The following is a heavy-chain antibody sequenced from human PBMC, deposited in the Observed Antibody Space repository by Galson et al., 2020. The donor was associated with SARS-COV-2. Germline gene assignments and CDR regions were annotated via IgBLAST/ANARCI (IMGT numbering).Heavy chain of an antibody. CDR3: ARGWGGTYYFDH. CDR1: GFTFRSYD. D-gene: IGHD1-26*01. J-gene: IGHJ4*02. Sequence: GESLKISCAASGFTFRSYDMHWVRQAPGKGLEWVAVISYDGSYAYYADSVKGRFTMSRDNSKNTLYVQMNSLRAEDTAVYYCARGWGGTYYFDHWGQGTLVTVSS. CDR2: ISYDGSYA. V-gene: IGHV3-33*05.